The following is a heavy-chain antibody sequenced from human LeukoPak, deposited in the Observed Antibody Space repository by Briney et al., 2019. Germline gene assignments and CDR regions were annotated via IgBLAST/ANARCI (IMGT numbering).Heavy chain of an antibody. CDR1: GGSISSSNW. CDR2: IYHSGST. CDR3: ARLRKRGGAFDL. J-gene: IGHJ3*01. V-gene: IGHV4-4*02. Sequence: SETLSLTCAVSGGSISSSNWWSWVRQPPGKGLEWIGEIYHSGSTNYNPSLKSRVTILIDTSKNQFSLSLRSVTAADTAVYYCARLRKRGGAFDLWGQGTVVTVSS.